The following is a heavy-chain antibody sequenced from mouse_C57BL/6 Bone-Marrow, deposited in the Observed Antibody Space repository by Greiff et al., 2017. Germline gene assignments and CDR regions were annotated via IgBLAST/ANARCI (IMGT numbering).Heavy chain of an antibody. CDR2: IYPSDSET. D-gene: IGHD4-1*01. J-gene: IGHJ2*01. CDR3: ARWGKLGRYFDY. Sequence: QVQLQQPGAELVRPGSSVKLSCKASGYTFTSYWMDWVKQRPGQGLEWIGNIYPSDSETHYNQKFKDKATLTVDKSSSTAYMQLSSLTSEDSAVYDCARWGKLGRYFDYWGQGTTLTVSS. V-gene: IGHV1-61*01. CDR1: GYTFTSYW.